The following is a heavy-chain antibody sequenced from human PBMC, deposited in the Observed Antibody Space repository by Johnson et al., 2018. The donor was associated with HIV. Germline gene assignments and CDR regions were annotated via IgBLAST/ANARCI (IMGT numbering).Heavy chain of an antibody. J-gene: IGHJ3*02. CDR3: AREQELIGERAFDI. V-gene: IGHV3-30-3*01. D-gene: IGHD6-13*01. CDR2: ISYDGSNK. CDR1: GFTFSSYA. Sequence: QVQLVESGGGVVQPGRSLRLSCAASGFTFSSYAMHWVRQAPGKGLAWVAVISYDGSNKYYADSVKGRFTISRDNAKNTLYLQMNSLRAEDTAVYYCAREQELIGERAFDIWGQGTMVTVSS.